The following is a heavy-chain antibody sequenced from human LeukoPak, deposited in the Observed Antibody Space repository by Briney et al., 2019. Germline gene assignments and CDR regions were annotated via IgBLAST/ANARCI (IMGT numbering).Heavy chain of an antibody. CDR2: IYYSGTT. D-gene: IGHD2-15*01. Sequence: PSETLSLTCTVSGGSISSSSYYWGWIHQPPGKGLEWIGSIYYSGTTNYNPSLKSRVTISIDTSKNQFSLKLSSVTAADTAVYYCARVVAATVRWFDPWGQGTLVTVSS. CDR1: GGSISSSSYY. V-gene: IGHV4-39*07. CDR3: ARVVAATVRWFDP. J-gene: IGHJ5*02.